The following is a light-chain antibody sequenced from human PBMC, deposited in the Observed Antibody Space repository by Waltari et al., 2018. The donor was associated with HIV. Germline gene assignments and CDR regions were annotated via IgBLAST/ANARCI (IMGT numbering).Light chain of an antibody. CDR3: AAWDDSLNGVV. CDR1: NSNIRSNT. CDR2: TNN. J-gene: IGLJ3*02. Sequence: QSVLTQPSSASGTPGQRVTISCSGSNSNIRSNTVNWYQQLPGTAPKLLIYTNNQRPSGVPDRFSGSKSGTSASLAISRLQSEDEADYYCAAWDDSLNGVVFGGGTRLTVL. V-gene: IGLV1-44*01.